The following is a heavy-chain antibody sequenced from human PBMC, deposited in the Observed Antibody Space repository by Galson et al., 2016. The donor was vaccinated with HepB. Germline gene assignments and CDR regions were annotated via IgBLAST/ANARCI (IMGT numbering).Heavy chain of an antibody. CDR2: ISYNGGGT. V-gene: IGHV3-23*01. CDR1: GFAFSTYA. CDR3: ARETVRVHGFDL. Sequence: SLRLSCAASGFAFSTYAMSWVRQAPGKGLEWVSTISYNGGGTYFADSVKGRFTISRDNSNNTLYLQMDSLRAEDTAVYFCARETVRVHGFDLWGQGTMVAVAS. J-gene: IGHJ3*01. D-gene: IGHD3-10*01.